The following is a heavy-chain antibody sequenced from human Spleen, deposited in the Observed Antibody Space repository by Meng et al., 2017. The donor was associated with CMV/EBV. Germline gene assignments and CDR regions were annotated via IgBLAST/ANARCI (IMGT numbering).Heavy chain of an antibody. Sequence: LTCGVSGGSIISSNWWTWVRQPPGKGLEWIGEVFHTGSTNYNPSLESRVTMSVDESKSQFSLKLTSVTAADTAVYYCTREDSSGYPDYWGQGTLVTVSS. CDR2: VFHTGST. D-gene: IGHD3-22*01. CDR1: GGSIISSNW. J-gene: IGHJ4*02. CDR3: TREDSSGYPDY. V-gene: IGHV4-4*02.